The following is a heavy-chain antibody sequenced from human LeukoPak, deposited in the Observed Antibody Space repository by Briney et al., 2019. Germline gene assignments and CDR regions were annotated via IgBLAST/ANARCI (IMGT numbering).Heavy chain of an antibody. CDR2: IYYSGST. CDR1: GGSISSYY. CDR3: ASLRDGYHNGPFDY. Sequence: PSETLSLTCTVSGGSISSYYWSRIRQPPGKGLEWIGYIYYSGSTNYNPSLKSRVTISVDTSKNQFSLKLSSVTAADTAVYYCASLRDGYHNGPFDYWGQGTLVTVSS. J-gene: IGHJ4*02. D-gene: IGHD5-24*01. V-gene: IGHV4-59*01.